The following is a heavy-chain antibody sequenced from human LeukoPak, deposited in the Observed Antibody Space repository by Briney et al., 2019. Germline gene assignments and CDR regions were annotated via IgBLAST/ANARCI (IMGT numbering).Heavy chain of an antibody. CDR2: ISSSSSYI. CDR1: GFTFSSYS. V-gene: IGHV3-21*01. Sequence: GGSLRLSCAASGFTFSSYSMNWVRQAPGKGLEWVSSISSSSSYIYYADSVKGRFTISRDNAKNSLYLQMNSLRAEDTAVYYCARDRSSGWYGYGMDVWGQGTTVTVSS. D-gene: IGHD6-19*01. J-gene: IGHJ6*02. CDR3: ARDRSSGWYGYGMDV.